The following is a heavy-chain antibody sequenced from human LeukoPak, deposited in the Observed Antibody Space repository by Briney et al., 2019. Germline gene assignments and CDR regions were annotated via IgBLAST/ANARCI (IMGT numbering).Heavy chain of an antibody. D-gene: IGHD4-11*01. CDR3: ARAWGPYSNYFDY. Sequence: GGSVKVSCKASGYTFTSYDMSWVRQAPGQGLEWMGWISAYNGNTNYAQKLKGRVTMTTDKSKRTAYMELRSLRSDDTAVYYCARAWGPYSNYFDYWGQGTLVTVSS. V-gene: IGHV1-18*01. CDR2: ISAYNGNT. CDR1: GYTFTSYD. J-gene: IGHJ4*02.